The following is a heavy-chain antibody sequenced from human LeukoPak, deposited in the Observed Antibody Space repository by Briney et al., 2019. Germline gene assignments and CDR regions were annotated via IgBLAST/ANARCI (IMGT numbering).Heavy chain of an antibody. D-gene: IGHD3-3*01. CDR3: ARDPRKLDDFDY. CDR2: IYYSGST. Sequence: KASETLSLTCTVSGGSISSSSYYWRWIRQPPGKGLEWIGSIYYSGSTYYNPSLKSRVTISVDTSKNQFSLKLSSVTAADTAVYYWARDPRKLDDFDYWGQGTLVSVS. J-gene: IGHJ4*02. CDR1: GGSISSSSYY. V-gene: IGHV4-39*07.